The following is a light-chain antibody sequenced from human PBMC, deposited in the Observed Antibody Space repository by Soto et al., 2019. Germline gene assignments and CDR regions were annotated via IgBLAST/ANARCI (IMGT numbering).Light chain of an antibody. Sequence: EIVMTQSPATLSVSPGERASLSCRASQSISSNLAWYQQKPVQAPRLLIYGASTRATGIPARFSGSGSGTEFTLTISSLQSDDFAVYSCQQYDNWPWTFGQGTEV. CDR3: QQYDNWPWT. CDR1: QSISSN. CDR2: GAS. V-gene: IGKV3-15*01. J-gene: IGKJ1*01.